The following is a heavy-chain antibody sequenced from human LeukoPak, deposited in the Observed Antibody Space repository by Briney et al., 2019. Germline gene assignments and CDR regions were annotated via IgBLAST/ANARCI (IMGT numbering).Heavy chain of an antibody. Sequence: PGGSLRLACAASGFTFSSYGMHWGRQAPGKGLEWVAVIWYDGSNKYYARSVKGRFTISRDNSKNTLYLQMNSLRAEDTAVYYCAKDPGSYYFVYWGQGTLVTVSS. D-gene: IGHD1-26*01. CDR2: IWYDGSNK. CDR3: AKDPGSYYFVY. V-gene: IGHV3-33*06. CDR1: GFTFSSYG. J-gene: IGHJ4*02.